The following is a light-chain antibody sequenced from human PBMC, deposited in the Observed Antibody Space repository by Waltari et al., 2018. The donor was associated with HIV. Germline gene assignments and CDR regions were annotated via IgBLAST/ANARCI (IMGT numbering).Light chain of an antibody. CDR3: QQSNNWPPLT. J-gene: IGKJ4*01. V-gene: IGKV3-15*01. Sequence: EIVMTQSQATLSVSPGERATLSCRASQSVSRNLAWYQQKPGQAPRLLIYGASTRATGIPARFSGSGSGTEFTLTISSLQSEDFAVYYCQQSNNWPPLTFGGGTKVEIK. CDR1: QSVSRN. CDR2: GAS.